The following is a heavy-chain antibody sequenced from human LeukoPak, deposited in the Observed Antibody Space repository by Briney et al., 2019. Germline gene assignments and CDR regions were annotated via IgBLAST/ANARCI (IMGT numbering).Heavy chain of an antibody. D-gene: IGHD4-23*01. J-gene: IGHJ2*01. CDR1: GITLSNYD. Sequence: PGGSLRLSCAASGITLSNYDMHWVRQVSGKRLEWVSGIDTGGDTHYPGSVKGRFIISRENAKNSLSLQMNSLRAGDTAVYYCARGVLNTVASPSWYFDLWGRGTLVTVSS. CDR2: IDTGGDT. V-gene: IGHV3-13*01. CDR3: ARGVLNTVASPSWYFDL.